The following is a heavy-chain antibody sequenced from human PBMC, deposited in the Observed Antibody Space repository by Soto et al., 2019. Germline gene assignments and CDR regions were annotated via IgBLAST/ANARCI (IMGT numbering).Heavy chain of an antibody. D-gene: IGHD3-3*01. Sequence: SETLSLTCAVYGGSFSGYYWSWIRQPPGKGLEWIGDINHSGSTNYNPSLKSRVTISVDTSKNQFSLKLSSVTAADTAVYYCARGTVALRFLEWPTNYYYGMDVWGQGTTVTVSS. J-gene: IGHJ6*02. CDR2: INHSGST. V-gene: IGHV4-34*09. CDR1: GGSFSGYY. CDR3: ARGTVALRFLEWPTNYYYGMDV.